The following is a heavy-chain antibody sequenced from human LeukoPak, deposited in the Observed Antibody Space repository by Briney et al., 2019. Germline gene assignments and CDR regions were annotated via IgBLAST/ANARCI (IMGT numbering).Heavy chain of an antibody. CDR3: ATSLYCSSTNCYALYFQH. J-gene: IGHJ1*01. CDR1: GYTFTGYY. Sequence: ASVKVSCKASGYTFTGYYMHWVRPAPGQGLEWMGWINPNRGGTNYAQKFQGRVTMTRDTSISTAYMELSRLRSDDTAVYYCATSLYCSSTNCYALYFQHWGQGTLVTVSS. CDR2: INPNRGGT. V-gene: IGHV1-2*02. D-gene: IGHD2-2*01.